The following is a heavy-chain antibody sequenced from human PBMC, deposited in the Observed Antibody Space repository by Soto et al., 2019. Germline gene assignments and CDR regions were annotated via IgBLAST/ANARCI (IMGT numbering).Heavy chain of an antibody. V-gene: IGHV4-39*01. J-gene: IGHJ1*01. CDR3: AIQRYGDYRYLFNF. Sequence: SETLSLTCIIYGASGSDSLSYCGGIRQPPGKRPEWIGNIYFSGITSYNPSLKRRVTISVDTSKNQCSLDLSSVTAADTAMYYCAIQRYGDYRYLFNFWGQGT. CDR1: GASGSDSLSY. CDR2: IYFSGIT. D-gene: IGHD4-17*01.